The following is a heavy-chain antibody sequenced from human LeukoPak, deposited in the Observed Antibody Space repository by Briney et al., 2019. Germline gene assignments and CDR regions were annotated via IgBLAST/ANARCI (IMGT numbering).Heavy chain of an antibody. CDR1: GFTFSHYE. CDR3: AKTSLSDPSGHYYYMDV. J-gene: IGHJ6*03. V-gene: IGHV3-30*02. D-gene: IGHD3-3*01. Sequence: GGSLRLSCAVSGFTFSHYEINWVRQAPGKGLEWVAFIRFDGTSEFYADSVKARFTISRDNSQNTVSLQLNNLRIEDTALYYCAKTSLSDPSGHYYYMDVWGKGTTVTVSS. CDR2: IRFDGTSE.